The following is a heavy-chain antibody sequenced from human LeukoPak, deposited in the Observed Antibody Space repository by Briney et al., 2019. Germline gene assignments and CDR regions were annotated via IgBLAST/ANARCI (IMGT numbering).Heavy chain of an antibody. Sequence: GGSLRLSCAGSGFPFSIYGMNWVRQAPGKGLEWVSGISPGGGPTYYADSVKGRFTISRDDSKDTLYLQMNNLRAEDTAVYYCAKDGAWLRFDDWGQGILVTVSS. CDR2: ISPGGGPT. CDR1: GFPFSIYG. D-gene: IGHD5-12*01. J-gene: IGHJ4*02. CDR3: AKDGAWLRFDD. V-gene: IGHV3-23*01.